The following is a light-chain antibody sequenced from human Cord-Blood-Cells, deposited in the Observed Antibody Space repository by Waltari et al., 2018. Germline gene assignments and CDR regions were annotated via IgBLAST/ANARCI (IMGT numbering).Light chain of an antibody. CDR3: QQSYSSFT. CDR1: QSIRSY. Sequence: SQMTQSPSSLSASVGDRVTITCRASQSIRSYLNWYQQKPGKAPKLLTYAASSLQSGVPSRCSGTGSGTDVTLTISSLQPEDFATYYCQQSYSSFTFGPGTRVD. J-gene: IGKJ3*01. V-gene: IGKV1-39*01. CDR2: AAS.